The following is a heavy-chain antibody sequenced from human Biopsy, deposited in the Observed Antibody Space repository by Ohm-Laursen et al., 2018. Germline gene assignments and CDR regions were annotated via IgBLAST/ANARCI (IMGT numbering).Heavy chain of an antibody. CDR1: GFTVNDHA. J-gene: IGHJ6*02. CDR2: ISWDSGRI. V-gene: IGHV3-9*01. Sequence: SLRLSCTASGFTVNDHAMHWVRQPPGKGLEWVSGISWDSGRIGYADSVKGRFTVSRDNAKKSLYLEMNSQRPEDTAFYYCTKYLIPAGTDVWGQGTTVTVSS. CDR3: TKYLIPAGTDV.